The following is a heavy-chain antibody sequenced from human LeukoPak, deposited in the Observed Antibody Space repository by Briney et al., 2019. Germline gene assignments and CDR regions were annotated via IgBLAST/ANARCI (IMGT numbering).Heavy chain of an antibody. D-gene: IGHD6-13*01. CDR2: INPSGGST. J-gene: IGHJ3*02. CDR3: AREYGGAANDAFDI. V-gene: IGHV1-46*01. Sequence: GASVKVSCKPSGYTFAAHYIHWVRQAPGQGLEWMGIINPSGGSTSYAQKFQGRVTMTRDTSTSTVYMELSSLRSEDTAVYYCAREYGGAANDAFDIWGQGTMVTVSS. CDR1: GYTFAAHY.